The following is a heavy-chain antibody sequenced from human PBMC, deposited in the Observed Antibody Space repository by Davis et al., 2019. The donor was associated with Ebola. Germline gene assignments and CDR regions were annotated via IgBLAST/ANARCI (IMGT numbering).Heavy chain of an antibody. D-gene: IGHD5-12*01. CDR3: ARVSIVATIRSDY. J-gene: IGHJ4*02. CDR1: GFTFGTYG. Sequence: GGSLRLSCAASGFTFGTYGMNWVRQAPGKGLEWVSYISSSSSTIYYADSVKGRFTISRDNAKNSLYLQMNSLRDEDTAVYYCARVSIVATIRSDYWGQGTLVTVSS. V-gene: IGHV3-48*02. CDR2: ISSSSSTI.